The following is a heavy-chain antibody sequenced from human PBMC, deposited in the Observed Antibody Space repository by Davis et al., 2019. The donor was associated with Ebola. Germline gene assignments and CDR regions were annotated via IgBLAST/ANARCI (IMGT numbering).Heavy chain of an antibody. D-gene: IGHD3-10*01. CDR3: ARGMVQGVITYYYYSIDV. Sequence: ASAMVTCYASSYISISYCISGVRQAPGQGLAWKGWISSYYGNTNYAQKLQGRVTMTMATSTSTVYMELSSLRSEDTAVYYCARGMVQGVITYYYYSIDVLGQGTTVTVSS. CDR1: SYISISYC. CDR2: ISSYYGNT. V-gene: IGHV1-18*01. J-gene: IGHJ6*02.